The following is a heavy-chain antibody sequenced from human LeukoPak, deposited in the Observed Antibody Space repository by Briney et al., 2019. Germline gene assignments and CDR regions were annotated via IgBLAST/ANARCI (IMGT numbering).Heavy chain of an antibody. CDR3: AWDSSGYPLGMDV. CDR2: INAGNGNT. D-gene: IGHD3-22*01. V-gene: IGHV1-3*01. Sequence: ASVKVSCKASGGTFSSYAISWVRQAPGQRLEWMGWINAGNGNTKYSQKFQGRVTITRDTSASTAYMELSSLRSEDTAVYYCAWDSSGYPLGMDVWGQGTTVTVSS. CDR1: GGTFSSYA. J-gene: IGHJ6*02.